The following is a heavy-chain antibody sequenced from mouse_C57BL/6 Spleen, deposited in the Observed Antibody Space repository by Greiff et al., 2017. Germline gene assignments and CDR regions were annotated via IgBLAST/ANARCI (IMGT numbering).Heavy chain of an antibody. D-gene: IGHD2-2*01. V-gene: IGHV1-53*01. CDR2: INPSNGGT. CDR3: ARGYGYDRTYYAMDY. Sequence: QVQLKQPGTELVKPGASVKLSCKASGYTFTSYWMHWVKQRPGQGLEWIGNINPSNGGTNYNEKFKSKATLTVDKSSSTAYMQLSSLTSEDSAVYYCARGYGYDRTYYAMDYWGQGTSVTVSS. CDR1: GYTFTSYW. J-gene: IGHJ4*01.